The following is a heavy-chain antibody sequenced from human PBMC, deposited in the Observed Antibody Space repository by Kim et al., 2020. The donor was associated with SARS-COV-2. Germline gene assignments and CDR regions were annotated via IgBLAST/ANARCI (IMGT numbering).Heavy chain of an antibody. D-gene: IGHD1-1*01. CDR1: GASISRNY. CDR3: ARSGVNWNSGYHFDY. Sequence: SETLSLTCTVSGASISRNYWSWMRQPPGKGLEWIAYIYYSGSTNYNPSLKSRVTISVDTSKNQFSLKLSSVTAADTAVYYCARSGVNWNSGYHFDYWGQGTLVTVSS. V-gene: IGHV4-59*08. CDR2: IYYSGST. J-gene: IGHJ4*02.